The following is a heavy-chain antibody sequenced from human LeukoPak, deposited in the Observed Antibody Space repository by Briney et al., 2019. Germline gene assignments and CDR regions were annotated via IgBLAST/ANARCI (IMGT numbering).Heavy chain of an antibody. CDR1: GGTFSSYA. CDR2: IIPIFGTA. CDR3: ACSGGSFDHPLFDY. D-gene: IGHD2-15*01. V-gene: IGHV1-69*05. Sequence: GASVKVSCKASGGTFSSYAISWVRQAPGQGLEWMGRIIPIFGTANYAQKFQGRVTITTDESTSTAYMELSSLRSEDTAVYYCACSGGSFDHPLFDYWGQETLVTVSS. J-gene: IGHJ4*02.